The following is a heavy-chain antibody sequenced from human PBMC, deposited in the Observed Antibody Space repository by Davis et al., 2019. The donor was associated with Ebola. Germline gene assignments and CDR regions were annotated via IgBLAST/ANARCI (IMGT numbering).Heavy chain of an antibody. V-gene: IGHV4-39*01. D-gene: IGHD3-22*01. CDR3: NMVIGYYGMDV. CDR1: GGSISSGDYY. CDR2: IYYSGST. J-gene: IGHJ6*02. Sequence: MPSETLSLTCTVSGGSISSGDYYWGWIRQPPGKGLEWIGSIYYSGSTYYNPSLKSRVTISVDTSKNQFSLKLSSVTAADTAVYYCNMVIGYYGMDVWGQGTTVTVSS.